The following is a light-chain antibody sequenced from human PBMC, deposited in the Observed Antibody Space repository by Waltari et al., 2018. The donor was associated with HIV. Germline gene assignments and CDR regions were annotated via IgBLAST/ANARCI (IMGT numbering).Light chain of an antibody. Sequence: DIVLTQSPDSLAVSLGEGATINCTSSRSISHSSNNKNDLTCLQHKPGQPPKLLIHGASTRESGVPDRFSGSGSGTDFTLTISGLQAEDVAVYYCQQYYNTPRTFGQGTRVEIK. V-gene: IGKV4-1*01. J-gene: IGKJ1*01. CDR2: GAS. CDR1: RSISHSSNNKND. CDR3: QQYYNTPRT.